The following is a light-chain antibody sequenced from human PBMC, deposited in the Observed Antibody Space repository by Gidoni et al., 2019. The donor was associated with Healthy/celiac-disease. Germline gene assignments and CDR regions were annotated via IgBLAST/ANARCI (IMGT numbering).Light chain of an antibody. CDR2: AAS. CDR1: QSISSY. Sequence: VGDRVTITCRASQSISSYLNWYQQKPGKAPKLLIYAASSLQSGVPSRFSGSGSGTDFTLTISSLQPEDFETYYCQQSYSTPYSFGQGTKLEIK. CDR3: QQSYSTPYS. J-gene: IGKJ2*03. V-gene: IGKV1-39*01.